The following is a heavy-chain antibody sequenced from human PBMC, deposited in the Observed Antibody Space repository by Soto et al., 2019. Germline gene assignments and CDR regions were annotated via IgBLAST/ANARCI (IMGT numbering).Heavy chain of an antibody. J-gene: IGHJ4*02. D-gene: IGHD2-21*02. CDR1: GYTFNTYY. CDR2: IHPSGGGT. CDR3: ARGGHIAVVTASFDN. V-gene: IGHV1-46*02. Sequence: QVQLVQSGAEVRKPGASVKVSCKPSGYTFNTYYLHWLRQAPGQALEWMGVIHPSGGGTTYAQKFLGRVTVTTDTSTTTVFMEFSRPKSDDTAVYYCARGGHIAVVTASFDNWGQGTLVTVSS.